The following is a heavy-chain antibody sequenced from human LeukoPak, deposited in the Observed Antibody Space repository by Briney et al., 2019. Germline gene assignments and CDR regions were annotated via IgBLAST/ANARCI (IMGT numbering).Heavy chain of an antibody. CDR2: IYYNGDT. D-gene: IGHD6-6*01. CDR3: SSHSRSGHFYFYYMVV. V-gene: IGHV4-39*01. Sequence: KPSETLSLTCTVSGASITSTSYYWGWIRQSPGKGLEWIGSIYYNGDTSYNPSLNSRVTISVDTSKNQFSLKLNSVAAADTAVYYCSSHSRSGHFYFYYMVVWGKGTTVTVSS. CDR1: GASITSTSYY. J-gene: IGHJ6*03.